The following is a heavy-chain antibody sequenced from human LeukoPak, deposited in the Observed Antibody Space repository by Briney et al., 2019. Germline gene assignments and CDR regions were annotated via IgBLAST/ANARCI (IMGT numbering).Heavy chain of an antibody. CDR1: GGSISSYY. CDR3: ARHGSGSVGNDYSDY. J-gene: IGHJ4*02. V-gene: IGHV4-59*08. CDR2: IYYSGST. D-gene: IGHD3-10*01. Sequence: SETLSLTCTVSGGSISSYYWSWIRQPPGKGLEWIGYIYYSGSTNYNPSLKSRVTISVDTSKNQFSLKLSSVTAADTAVYYCARHGSGSVGNDYSDYWGQGTLVTVSS.